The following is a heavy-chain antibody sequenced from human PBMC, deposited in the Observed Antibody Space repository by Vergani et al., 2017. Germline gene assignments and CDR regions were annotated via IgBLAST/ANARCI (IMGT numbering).Heavy chain of an antibody. CDR2: MNPNSGNT. CDR1: GYTFTSYG. V-gene: IGHV1-8*02. Sequence: QVQLVQSGAEVKKPGASVKVSCKASGYTFTSYGINWVRQATGQGLEWMGWMNPNSGNTGYAQKFQGRVTMTRNTSISTAYMELSSLRSEDTAVYYCAKDRLSGTNTYYDFWNESTEQKYYFDYWGQGTLVTVSS. D-gene: IGHD3-3*01. CDR3: AKDRLSGTNTYYDFWNESTEQKYYFDY. J-gene: IGHJ4*02.